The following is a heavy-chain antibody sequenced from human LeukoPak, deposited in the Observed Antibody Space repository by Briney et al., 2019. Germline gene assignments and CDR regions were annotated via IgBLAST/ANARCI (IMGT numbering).Heavy chain of an antibody. D-gene: IGHD1-1*01. CDR2: IYYSGST. CDR3: ATGTGTTSFYGMDV. Sequence: PSETLSLTCTVSGGSISSYYWSWIRQPPGKGLEWIGYIYYSGSTNYNPSLKSRVTISVDTSKNQFSLKLSSVTAADTAVYYCATGTGTTSFYGMDVWGQGITVTVSS. V-gene: IGHV4-59*01. J-gene: IGHJ6*02. CDR1: GGSISSYY.